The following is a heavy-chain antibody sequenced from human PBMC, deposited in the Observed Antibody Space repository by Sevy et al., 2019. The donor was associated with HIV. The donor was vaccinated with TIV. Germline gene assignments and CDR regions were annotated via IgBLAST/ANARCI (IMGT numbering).Heavy chain of an antibody. CDR3: ARAGQWLVQNLWGVDY. V-gene: IGHV3-30-3*01. CDR2: ISYDGSNK. D-gene: IGHD6-19*01. CDR1: GFTFSSYA. J-gene: IGHJ4*02. Sequence: GGSLRLSCAASGFTFSSYAMHWVRQAPGKGLEWVAVISYDGSNKYYADSVKGRFTISRDNSKNTLYLQMNSLRAEDTAVDYCARAGQWLVQNLWGVDYWGQGTLVTVSS.